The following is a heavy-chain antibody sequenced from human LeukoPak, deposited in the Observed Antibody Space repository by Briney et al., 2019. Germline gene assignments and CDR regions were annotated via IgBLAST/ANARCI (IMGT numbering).Heavy chain of an antibody. CDR1: GFTFSSYA. Sequence: GGSLRLSCAASGFTFSSYAMSWVRQAPGRGLEWASAISGSGSSTYYADSVKGRFTISRDNSKNTLYLQMNSLRAEDTAVYYCAKGYDSSGYYYGYWGQGTLVTVSS. CDR3: AKGYDSSGYYYGY. D-gene: IGHD3-22*01. V-gene: IGHV3-23*01. J-gene: IGHJ4*02. CDR2: ISGSGSST.